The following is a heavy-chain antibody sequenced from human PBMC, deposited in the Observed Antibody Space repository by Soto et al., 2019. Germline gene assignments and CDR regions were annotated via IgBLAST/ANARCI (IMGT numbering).Heavy chain of an antibody. CDR3: THLTSWGEGAPFDI. CDR1: GFSLSTSGVG. Sequence: QITLKESGPTLVKPTQTLTLTCIFSGFSLSTSGVGVGWIRQPPGKALEWLAVIYWDDDKRYSPSLKSRVTITRVASKNHVVFTMTNMDPEDTGTFYCTHLTSWGEGAPFDIWGQGTKVSVSS. D-gene: IGHD3-16*01. J-gene: IGHJ3*02. V-gene: IGHV2-5*02. CDR2: IYWDDDK.